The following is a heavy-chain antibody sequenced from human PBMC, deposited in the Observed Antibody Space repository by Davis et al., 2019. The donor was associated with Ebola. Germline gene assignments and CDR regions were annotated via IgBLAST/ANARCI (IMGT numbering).Heavy chain of an antibody. CDR1: GFTFSSYS. V-gene: IGHV3-21*01. J-gene: IGHJ6*04. D-gene: IGHD4-11*01. CDR2: ISNSSSYI. CDR3: ARDQGYDYSLLYYGMDV. Sequence: GESLKISCAASGFTFSSYSMNWVRQAPGKGLEWVSSISNSSSYIYYADSVKGRFTISRDNAKNSLYLQMNSLRAGDTAVYYCARDQGYDYSLLYYGMDVWGKGTTVTVSS.